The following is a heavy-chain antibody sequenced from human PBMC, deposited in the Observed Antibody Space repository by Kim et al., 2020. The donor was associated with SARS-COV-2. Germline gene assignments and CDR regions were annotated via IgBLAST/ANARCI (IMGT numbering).Heavy chain of an antibody. V-gene: IGHV1-69*02. J-gene: IGHJ4*02. CDR1: GGTFSSYT. CDR3: ASGSGDIVATTVSYFDY. CDR2: IIPILGIA. D-gene: IGHD5-12*01. Sequence: SVKVSCKASGGTFSSYTISWVRQAPGQGLEWMGRIIPILGIANYAQKFQGRVTITADKSTSTAYMELSSLRSEDTAVYYCASGSGDIVATTVSYFDYWGQGTLVTVSS.